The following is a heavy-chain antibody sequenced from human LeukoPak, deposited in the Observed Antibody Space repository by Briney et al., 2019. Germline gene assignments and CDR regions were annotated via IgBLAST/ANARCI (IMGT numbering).Heavy chain of an antibody. CDR3: ATDRDTVVTPPRRAFDI. Sequence: GASVKVSCKVSGYTLTELSMHWVRQAPGKGLEWMGGFDPEDGETIYAQKFQGRVTMTEDTSTDTAYMELSSLRSEDTAVYYCATDRDTVVTPPRRAFDIWGLGTMVTVSS. CDR1: GYTLTELS. V-gene: IGHV1-24*01. D-gene: IGHD4-23*01. CDR2: FDPEDGET. J-gene: IGHJ3*02.